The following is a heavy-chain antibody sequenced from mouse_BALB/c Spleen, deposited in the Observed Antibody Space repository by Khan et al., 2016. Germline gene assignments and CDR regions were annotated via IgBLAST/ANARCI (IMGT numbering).Heavy chain of an antibody. D-gene: IGHD4-1*01. CDR1: GFTFTNYG. J-gene: IGHJ2*01. Sequence: QIQLVQSGPELKKPGETVKISCKASGFTFTNYGMNWVKQAPGKGLKWMGWINTYTGEPTYADDFKGRFAFSLDTSASTAYLQINNLKNEDTATYFCAREWLTFDYWGQGTTLTVSS. CDR3: AREWLTFDY. V-gene: IGHV9-3-1*01. CDR2: INTYTGEP.